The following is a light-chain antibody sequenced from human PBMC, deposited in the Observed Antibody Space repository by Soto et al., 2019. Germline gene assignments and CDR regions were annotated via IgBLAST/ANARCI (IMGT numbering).Light chain of an antibody. CDR1: SSDVGGSNY. Sequence: QSALTQPRSVSGSPGQSVTISCTGTSSDVGGSNYVSWYQQHPGKAPTFLIYDVSERPSGVPDRFSGSKSGNTASLTISGLQAEDEADYYCCSYRGTYNVIFGGGTKLTVL. J-gene: IGLJ2*01. CDR3: CSYRGTYNVI. CDR2: DVS. V-gene: IGLV2-11*01.